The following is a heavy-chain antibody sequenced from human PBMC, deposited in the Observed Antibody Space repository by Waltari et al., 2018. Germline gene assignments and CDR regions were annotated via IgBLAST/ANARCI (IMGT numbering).Heavy chain of an antibody. CDR3: AKDDWGSFDY. Sequence: EIQLVESGGGLVQPGGSLRLSCSTSGFTFADYAMHWVRQAPGKGLEWVSGISWNSGSIGYADSVKGRFTISRDNAKNSLYLQMNSLRAEDTALYYCAKDDWGSFDYWGQGTLVTVSS. J-gene: IGHJ4*02. D-gene: IGHD7-27*01. V-gene: IGHV3-9*01. CDR2: ISWNSGSI. CDR1: GFTFADYA.